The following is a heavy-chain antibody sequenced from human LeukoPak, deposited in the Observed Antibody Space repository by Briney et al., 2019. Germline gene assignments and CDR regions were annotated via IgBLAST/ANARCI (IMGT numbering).Heavy chain of an antibody. Sequence: ASVKVSCKVSGYTFTSYYMHWVRQAPGQGLEWMGIINPSGGSTSYAQKFQGRVTMTRDTSTSTVYMELSSLRSEDTAVYYCARNLRGTALDYWGQGTLVTVSS. CDR2: INPSGGST. D-gene: IGHD5-18*01. CDR3: ARNLRGTALDY. CDR1: GYTFTSYY. J-gene: IGHJ4*02. V-gene: IGHV1-46*01.